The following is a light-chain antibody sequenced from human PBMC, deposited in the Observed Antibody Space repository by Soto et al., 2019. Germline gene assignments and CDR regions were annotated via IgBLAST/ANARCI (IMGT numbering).Light chain of an antibody. CDR1: SGHSSYI. V-gene: IGLV4-60*03. CDR2: LEGSGTY. Sequence: QSVLTQSSSASASLGSSVKLTCTLSSGHSSYIIAWHQQQPGKAPRSLMKLEGSGTYNKGSGVPDRFSGSSSGADRYLTISNLQSADEADYYCETWDSNTRVFGGGTKVTVL. CDR3: ETWDSNTRV. J-gene: IGLJ3*02.